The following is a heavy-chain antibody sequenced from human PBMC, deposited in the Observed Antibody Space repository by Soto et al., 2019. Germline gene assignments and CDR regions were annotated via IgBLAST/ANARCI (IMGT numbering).Heavy chain of an antibody. D-gene: IGHD3-3*01. Sequence: QVQLQESGPGLVKPSQTLSLTCTVSGGSISSGGYYWSWIRQHPGKGLEWIGYIYYSGSTYYNPSLKSRVTKSVDTSKNQFYLKLSSVTAADTAVYYCAREDYDFPPLGFDPWGQGTLVTVSS. CDR1: GGSISSGGYY. CDR2: IYYSGST. CDR3: AREDYDFPPLGFDP. V-gene: IGHV4-31*03. J-gene: IGHJ5*02.